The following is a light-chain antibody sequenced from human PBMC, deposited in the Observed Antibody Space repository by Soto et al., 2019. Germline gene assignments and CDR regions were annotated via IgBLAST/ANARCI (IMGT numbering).Light chain of an antibody. V-gene: IGKV3-15*01. CDR3: QLYNNWPYT. CDR1: QSVSSSY. Sequence: EIVLTQSPGTLSLSPGERATLSCRASQSVSSSYLAWYQQKPGQAPRLLIYGASTRATGIPARFSGSGSGTEFTLTISSLQSEDFAVYYCQLYNNWPYTFGQGTRLEIK. J-gene: IGKJ5*01. CDR2: GAS.